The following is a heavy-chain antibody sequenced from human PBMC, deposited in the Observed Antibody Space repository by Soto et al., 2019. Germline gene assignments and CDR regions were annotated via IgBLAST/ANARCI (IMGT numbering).Heavy chain of an antibody. D-gene: IGHD5-12*01. CDR3: ARDAWGGVDIVATAFYYGMDV. CDR1: GFTFSSYG. Sequence: QVQLVESGGGVVQPGRSLRLSCAASGFTFSSYGMHWVRQAPGKGLEWVAVIWYDGSNKYYADSVKGRFTISRDNSKNTLYLQMNSLRAEDTAVYYCARDAWGGVDIVATAFYYGMDVWGQGTTVTVSS. CDR2: IWYDGSNK. V-gene: IGHV3-33*01. J-gene: IGHJ6*02.